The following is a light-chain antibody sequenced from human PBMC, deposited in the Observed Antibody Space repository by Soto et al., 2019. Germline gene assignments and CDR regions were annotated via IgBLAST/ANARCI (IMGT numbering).Light chain of an antibody. CDR3: QSYDSSLSGYVV. V-gene: IGLV1-40*01. CDR1: SSNIGAGYD. Sequence: QSVLTQPPSVSGAPGQRVTISCTGSSSNIGAGYDVHWYQQLPGTAPKLLIYGNSNRPSGVPERFSGSKSGTSASLAITGLHAEHEADYYCQSYDSSLSGYVVFGGGTKLTVL. J-gene: IGLJ2*01. CDR2: GNS.